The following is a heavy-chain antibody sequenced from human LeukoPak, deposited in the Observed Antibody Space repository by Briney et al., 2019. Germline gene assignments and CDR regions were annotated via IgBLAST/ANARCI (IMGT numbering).Heavy chain of an antibody. CDR1: VGSFSGYY. CDR3: ASLIPRDIVVVPAATDY. J-gene: IGHJ4*02. Sequence: KASETLSLTCAVYVGSFSGYYWSWIRQPPGKGLEWIGEINHSGSTNYNPSLKSRVTISVDTSKNQFSLKLSSVTAADTAVYYCASLIPRDIVVVPAATDYWGQGTLVTVSS. V-gene: IGHV4-34*01. CDR2: INHSGST. D-gene: IGHD2-2*01.